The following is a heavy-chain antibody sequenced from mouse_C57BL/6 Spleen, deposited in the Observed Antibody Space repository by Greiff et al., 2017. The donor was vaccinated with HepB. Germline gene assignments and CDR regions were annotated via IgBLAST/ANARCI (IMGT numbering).Heavy chain of an antibody. CDR3: ARVYYGNSAWFAY. CDR2: INYDGSST. Sequence: EVKLVESEGGLVQPGSSMKLSCTASGFTFSDYYMAWVRQVPEKGLEWVANINYDGSSTYYLDSLKSRFIISRDNAKNILYLQMSSLKSEDTATYYCARVYYGNSAWFAYWGQGTLVTVSA. J-gene: IGHJ3*01. CDR1: GFTFSDYY. V-gene: IGHV5-16*01. D-gene: IGHD2-1*01.